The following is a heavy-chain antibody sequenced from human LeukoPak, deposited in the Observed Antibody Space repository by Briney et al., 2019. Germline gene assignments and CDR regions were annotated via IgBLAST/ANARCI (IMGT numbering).Heavy chain of an antibody. V-gene: IGHV3-9*01. CDR1: GFTFDDYA. CDR2: ISWNSGSI. CDR3: AKDKRRYYDSSGYFDY. Sequence: GGSLRLSCAASGFTFDDYAMHWVRQAPGKGLEWVSGISWNSGSIGYADSVKGRFTISRDSAKNSLYLQMNSLRAEDTALYYCAKDKRRYYDSSGYFDYWGQGTLVTVSS. D-gene: IGHD3-22*01. J-gene: IGHJ4*02.